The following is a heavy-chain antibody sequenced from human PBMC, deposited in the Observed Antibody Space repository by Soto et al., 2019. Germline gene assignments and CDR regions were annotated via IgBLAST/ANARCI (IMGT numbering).Heavy chain of an antibody. CDR3: ALRRIGAGPVCEYSY. V-gene: IGHV2-5*02. Sequence: GSGPTLVNPTQTLTLTCSFSGFSLSTRGVGVGWIRQPPGKALEWLALIYWDDDKRYSPSLKSRLTITKDTSKNQVDLTMTNMDPVDTATYYCALRRIGAGPVCEYSYWGQGTLVPVSS. J-gene: IGHJ4*02. CDR1: GFSLSTRGVG. CDR2: IYWDDDK. D-gene: IGHD2-15*01.